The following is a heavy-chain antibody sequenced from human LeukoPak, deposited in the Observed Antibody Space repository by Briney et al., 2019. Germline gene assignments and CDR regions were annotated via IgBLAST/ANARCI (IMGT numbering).Heavy chain of an antibody. CDR2: INPNSGGT. D-gene: IGHD6-13*01. CDR1: GYTFTGYY. J-gene: IGHJ4*02. V-gene: IGHV1-2*02. CDR3: AKLPEQQQVYYFDF. Sequence: ASVKVSCKASGYTFTGYYMHWVRQAPGQGLEWMGWINPNSGGTNYAQKFQGRVTMTRDTSISTAYMELSRLRSDDTAVYYCAKLPEQQQVYYFDFWGQGALVTVSS.